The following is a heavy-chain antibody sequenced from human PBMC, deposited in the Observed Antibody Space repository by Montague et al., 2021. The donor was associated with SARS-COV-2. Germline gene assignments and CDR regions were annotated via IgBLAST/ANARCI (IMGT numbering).Heavy chain of an antibody. CDR3: ASGHLSVSMIVVVFASASYYFDY. J-gene: IGHJ4*02. V-gene: IGHV4-34*01. D-gene: IGHD3-22*01. Sequence: ETLSLTCGVYGGSFGDDHWSWIRQPPGKGLEWIGDIKQSGSTNYNPSPKRRVTISVDMSRNQFSLKLTSVTAADTAVYFCASGHLSVSMIVVVFASASYYFDYWGQGALVTVSS. CDR2: IKQSGST. CDR1: GGSFGDDH.